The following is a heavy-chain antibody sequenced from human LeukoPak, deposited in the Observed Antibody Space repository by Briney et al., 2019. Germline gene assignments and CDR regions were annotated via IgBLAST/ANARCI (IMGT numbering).Heavy chain of an antibody. Sequence: PGGSLRLSCAASGFSFSAYGMHWVRQAPGKGLEWVSVISIDGSNKDYVDSVKGRFTISRDDSKNTLYLQMNSPRAEDTAIYYCARGLVDYGDYYFDFWGQGTLITVS. CDR3: ARGLVDYGDYYFDF. CDR1: GFSFSAYG. CDR2: ISIDGSNK. J-gene: IGHJ4*02. D-gene: IGHD4-17*01. V-gene: IGHV3-33*05.